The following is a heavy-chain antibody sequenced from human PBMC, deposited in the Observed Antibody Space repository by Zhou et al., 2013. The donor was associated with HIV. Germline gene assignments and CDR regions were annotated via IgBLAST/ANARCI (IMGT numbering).Heavy chain of an antibody. D-gene: IGHD6-13*01. CDR1: GGTFSNYA. Sequence: QVQLVQSGAEVKKPGSSVKVSCKASGGTFSNYAISWVRQAPGQGLEWMGRIIPLFGTPNYAQKFQGRVTITADESTSTAYMELSSLRSEDTAVYYCARGRYRAGVHYYYYMDVWGKGTNGHRLL. V-gene: IGHV1-69*15. CDR2: IIPLFGTP. CDR3: ARGRYRAGVHYYYYMDV. J-gene: IGHJ6*03.